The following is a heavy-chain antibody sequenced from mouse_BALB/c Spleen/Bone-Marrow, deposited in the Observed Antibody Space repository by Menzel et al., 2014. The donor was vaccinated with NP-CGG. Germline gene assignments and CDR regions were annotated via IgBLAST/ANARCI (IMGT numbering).Heavy chain of an antibody. V-gene: IGHV1-18*01. D-gene: IGHD1-1*01. CDR3: ASYYGSTWYFDV. CDR1: GYSFTGYT. Sequence: VQLKQSGPELVKPGASMKISCKASGYSFTGYTMNWVKQSHGKNLEWIGLINPYNGGTTYNQYFKGKATLTVDRSSSTAYMELFSLTSEDSAVYYCASYYGSTWYFDVWGAGTTVTVSS. CDR2: INPYNGGT. J-gene: IGHJ1*01.